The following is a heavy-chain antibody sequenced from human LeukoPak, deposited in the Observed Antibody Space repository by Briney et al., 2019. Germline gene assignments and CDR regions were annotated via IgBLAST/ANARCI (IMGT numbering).Heavy chain of an antibody. D-gene: IGHD3-22*01. CDR3: TTVGSSGYRVHYFDY. CDR2: IKSKTDGGTT. J-gene: IGHJ4*02. V-gene: IGHV3-15*01. CDR1: GFTFSNAW. Sequence: GGSLRLSCAASGFTFSNAWMSRVRQAPGKGLEWVGRIKSKTDGGTTDYAAPVKGRFTISRDDSKNTLYLQMNSLKTEDTAVYYCTTVGSSGYRVHYFDYWGQGTLVTVSS.